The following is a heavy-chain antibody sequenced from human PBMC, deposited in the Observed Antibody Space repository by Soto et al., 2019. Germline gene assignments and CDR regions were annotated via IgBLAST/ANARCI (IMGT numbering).Heavy chain of an antibody. D-gene: IGHD3-3*01. CDR3: TTEHAAFGVVIVPFDY. Sequence: PWGSLRLSCAASGFTFSNAWMSWVRQAPGKGLEWVGRIKSKSDGGTTDYAAPVKGRVAISRDDSSNTLYLQMNSLKTEDTAVYYCTTEHAAFGVVIVPFDYWGQGTLVTVSS. CDR1: GFTFSNAW. CDR2: IKSKSDGGTT. V-gene: IGHV3-15*01. J-gene: IGHJ4*02.